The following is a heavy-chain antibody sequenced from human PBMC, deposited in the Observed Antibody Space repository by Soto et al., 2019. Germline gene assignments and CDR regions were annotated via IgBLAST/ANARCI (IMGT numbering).Heavy chain of an antibody. J-gene: IGHJ4*02. CDR2: FIPVYRTL. V-gene: IGHV1-69*01. CDR1: GGSFGNSA. D-gene: IGHD3-3*01. Sequence: QVPLVQSGAEVKKPGSSVKVSCKASGGSFGNSAINWVRQTPGQGLEWLGGFIPVYRTLNYAQKFQGRVTITADESTGTAYMTLSSLASDDTAVYYCATGVIWIGYFTVDSWGQGTRGTVSS. CDR3: ATGVIWIGYFTVDS.